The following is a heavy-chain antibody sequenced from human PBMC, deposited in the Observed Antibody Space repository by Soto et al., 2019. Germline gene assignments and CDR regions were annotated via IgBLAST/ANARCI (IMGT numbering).Heavy chain of an antibody. CDR1: GGSITRGGYN. CDR3: ARAIRRVFEI. V-gene: IGHV4-31*03. Sequence: QVQLHESGPGLVKPSQTLSLTCTVSGGSITRGGYNWSWIRQPPGRGLEWIGNIFFSWSTDYNPSLMSRANMSMETSKNHFSLRVTSVTAADTAVYYCARAIRRVFEIWGQGTPVTVSS. J-gene: IGHJ4*02. CDR2: IFFSWST. D-gene: IGHD3-9*01.